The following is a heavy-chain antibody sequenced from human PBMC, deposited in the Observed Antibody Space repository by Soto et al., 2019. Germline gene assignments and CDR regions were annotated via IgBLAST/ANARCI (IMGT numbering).Heavy chain of an antibody. V-gene: IGHV3-30*18. CDR2: ISYDGSNK. Sequence: QVQLVESGGGVVQPGRSLRLSCAASGFTFSSYGMHWVRQAPGKGLEWVAVISYDGSNKYYADSVKGRFTISRDNSKITLYVQMNSLRAEDTAVYYWAKGLRFSDAGTNDPHYFDYWGQGTLVTVSS. D-gene: IGHD2-8*01. J-gene: IGHJ4*02. CDR3: AKGLRFSDAGTNDPHYFDY. CDR1: GFTFSSYG.